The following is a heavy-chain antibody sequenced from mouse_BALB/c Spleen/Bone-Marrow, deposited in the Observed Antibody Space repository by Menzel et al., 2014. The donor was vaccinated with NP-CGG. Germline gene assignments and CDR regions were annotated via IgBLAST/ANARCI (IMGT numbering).Heavy chain of an antibody. V-gene: IGHV1-77*01. D-gene: IGHD2-14*01. CDR3: ARGGYYRYDGFAY. CDR2: IYPGNGNT. CDR1: GYTFTDDY. J-gene: IGHJ3*01. Sequence: VKLTESGAELARPGASVKLSCKASGYTFTDDYINWVRRRTGQGLEWIGEIYPGNGNTYYNEKFKGKATLTADKSSSTAYMQLSSLTSEDSAVYFCARGGYYRYDGFAYWGQGTLVTVSA.